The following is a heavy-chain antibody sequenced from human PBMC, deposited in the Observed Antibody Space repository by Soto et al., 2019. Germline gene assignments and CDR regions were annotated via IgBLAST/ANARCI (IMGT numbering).Heavy chain of an antibody. Sequence: ASVKVSCKASGYALTSYYLHWVRQAPGQGPEWMGIINPSGGITNDAQKFQDRVTMTSDTSTSTVYMELSSLRSEDTAVYYCARGISTTRYYYYYGMDVWGQGTTVTVSS. CDR1: GYALTSYY. J-gene: IGHJ6*02. D-gene: IGHD2-2*01. V-gene: IGHV1-46*01. CDR2: INPSGGIT. CDR3: ARGISTTRYYYYYGMDV.